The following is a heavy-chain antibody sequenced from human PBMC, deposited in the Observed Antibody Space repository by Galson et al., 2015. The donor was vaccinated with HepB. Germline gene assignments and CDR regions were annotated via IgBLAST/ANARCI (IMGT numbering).Heavy chain of an antibody. D-gene: IGHD6-19*01. Sequence: SGGTFSNYAITWVRQAPGQGLEWMGGIIPIFGTANYAQKFQGGITITADKSTSTAYMELRSLRSEDTAVYYCARARSSRSKSYFEYWGQGTLVTVSS. V-gene: IGHV1-69*06. J-gene: IGHJ4*02. CDR3: ARARSSRSKSYFEY. CDR2: IIPIFGTA. CDR1: GGTFSNYA.